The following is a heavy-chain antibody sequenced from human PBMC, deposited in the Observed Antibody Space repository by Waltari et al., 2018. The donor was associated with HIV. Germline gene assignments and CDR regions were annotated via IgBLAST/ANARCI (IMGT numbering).Heavy chain of an antibody. D-gene: IGHD3-3*01. CDR1: ADNINNYY. J-gene: IGHJ5*01. V-gene: IGHV4-59*01. Sequence: QVQLQESGPGLVKPSETLSLTCNVSADNINNYYLSWIRQSPAKGLEWIGYIYYTGTSNYNPSPSLRSRVTMSLNTSKTQFSLKLTSVSAADTAVYYCARTVGTSISGVITYNWFDSWGQGTLVTVSS. CDR3: ARTVGTSISGVITYNWFDS. CDR2: IYYTGTS.